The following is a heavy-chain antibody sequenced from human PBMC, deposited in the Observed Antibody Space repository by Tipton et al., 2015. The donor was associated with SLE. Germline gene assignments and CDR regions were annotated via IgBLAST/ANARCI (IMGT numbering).Heavy chain of an antibody. CDR1: GGSISSYY. D-gene: IGHD6-19*01. J-gene: IGHJ4*02. CDR3: ARDPGIAVAGYYFDY. CDR2: IYYSGST. V-gene: IGHV4-59*01. Sequence: TLSLTCTVSGGSISSYYWSWIRQPPGKGLEWTGYIYYSGSTNYNPSLKSRVTISVDTSKNQFSLKLSSVTAADTAVYYCARDPGIAVAGYYFDYWGQGTLVTVSS.